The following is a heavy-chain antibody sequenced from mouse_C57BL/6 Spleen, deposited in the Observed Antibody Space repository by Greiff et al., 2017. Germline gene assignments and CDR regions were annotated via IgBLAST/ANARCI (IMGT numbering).Heavy chain of an antibody. J-gene: IGHJ1*03. D-gene: IGHD1-1*01. Sequence: VQLQQSGAELVRPGASVKLSCTASGFNIKDDYMHWVKQRPEQGLEWIGWIDPENGDTEYASKFQGKATITADTSSNTAYLQLSSLTSEDTAVYYCTPYYYGSSYGYCDVWGTGTTVTVSS. CDR1: GFNIKDDY. CDR3: TPYYYGSSYGYCDV. CDR2: IDPENGDT. V-gene: IGHV14-4*01.